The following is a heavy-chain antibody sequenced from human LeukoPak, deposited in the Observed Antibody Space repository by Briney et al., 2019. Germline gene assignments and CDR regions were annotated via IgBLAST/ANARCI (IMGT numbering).Heavy chain of an antibody. V-gene: IGHV4-59*01. CDR1: GGSISSYY. J-gene: IGHJ3*02. Sequence: PSETLSLTCTVSGGSISSYYWSWIRQPPGKGLEWIGYIYYSGSTNYNPSLKSRVTISVDTSKNQFSLKLSSVTAADTAVYYCARAGIQDYGGNSRDDAFDIWGQGTMVTVSS. CDR3: ARAGIQDYGGNSRDDAFDI. D-gene: IGHD4-23*01. CDR2: IYYSGST.